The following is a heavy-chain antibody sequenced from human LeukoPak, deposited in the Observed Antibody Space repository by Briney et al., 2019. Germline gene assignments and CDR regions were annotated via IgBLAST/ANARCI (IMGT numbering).Heavy chain of an antibody. J-gene: IGHJ4*02. Sequence: GGPLRLSCSASGFTFSRYGMHWVRQAPGKGLQWVAFVRYDGSNKYYADSVKGRFAMSRDNSKNTLYLQMNSLRAEDTAVYYCAKSRGEQLYFRDSDYWGQGTLVTVAS. CDR3: AKSRGEQLYFRDSDY. CDR2: VRYDGSNK. CDR1: GFTFSRYG. D-gene: IGHD1/OR15-1a*01. V-gene: IGHV3-30*02.